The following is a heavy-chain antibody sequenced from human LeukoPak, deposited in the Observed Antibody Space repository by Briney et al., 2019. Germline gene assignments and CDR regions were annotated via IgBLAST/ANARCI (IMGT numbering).Heavy chain of an antibody. CDR1: GGSISSYY. D-gene: IGHD3-9*01. J-gene: IGHJ5*02. Sequence: SETLSLTCTVSGGSISSYYWSWIRQPAGKGLEWIGRIYTSGSTNYNPSLKSRVTMSVDTSKNPFSLKLRSATAADTAVYYCARDAVLQSFDWLEEYWFDPWGQGTLVTVSS. CDR3: ARDAVLQSFDWLEEYWFDP. V-gene: IGHV4-4*07. CDR2: IYTSGST.